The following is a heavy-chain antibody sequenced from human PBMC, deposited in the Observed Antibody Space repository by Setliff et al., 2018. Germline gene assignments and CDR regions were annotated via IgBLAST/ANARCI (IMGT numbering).Heavy chain of an antibody. CDR3: ALCDHYPFYYDY. CDR1: GDYISSQY. Sequence: PSETLSLTCTVSGDYISSQYWSWIRQPPGKGLEWIGYISNRGSTDYNPSLKSRVTISEDTSRSQFSLKLTSVTTADTAVYYCALCDHYPFYYDYWGLGTLVTVSS. CDR2: ISNRGST. V-gene: IGHV4-59*11. D-gene: IGHD2-21*01. J-gene: IGHJ4*02.